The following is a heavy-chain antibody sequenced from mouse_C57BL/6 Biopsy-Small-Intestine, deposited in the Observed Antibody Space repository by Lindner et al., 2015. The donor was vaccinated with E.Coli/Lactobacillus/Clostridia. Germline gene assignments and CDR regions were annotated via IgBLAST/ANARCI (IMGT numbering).Heavy chain of an antibody. CDR3: ARAPDPLGAFHI. CDR1: GYTFTGYY. Sequence: SVKVSCKASGYTFTGYYMHWVRQAPGQGPEWMGWINLRSGGTQYAQNFLGRVTMTRDTSITTAYMELSRLKSDDTAVYYCARAPDPLGAFHIWGQGAMVSVSS. D-gene: IGHD1-2*01. CDR2: INLRSGGT. V-gene: IGHV1-72*04. J-gene: IGHJ3*01.